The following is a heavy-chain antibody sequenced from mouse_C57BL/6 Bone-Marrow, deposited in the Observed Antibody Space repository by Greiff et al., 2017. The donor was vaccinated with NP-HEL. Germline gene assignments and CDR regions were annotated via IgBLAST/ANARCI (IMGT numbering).Heavy chain of an antibody. CDR1: GYTFTSYW. J-gene: IGHJ4*01. CDR3: ARRNYYGSIYYAMDY. D-gene: IGHD1-1*01. CDR2: IDPSDSYT. Sequence: QVQLQQPGAELVRPGTSVKLSCKASGYTFTSYWMHWVKQRPGQGLEWIGVIDPSDSYTNYNQKFKGKATLTVDTSSSTAYMQLSSLTSEDSAVYYCARRNYYGSIYYAMDYWGQGTSVTVSS. V-gene: IGHV1-59*01.